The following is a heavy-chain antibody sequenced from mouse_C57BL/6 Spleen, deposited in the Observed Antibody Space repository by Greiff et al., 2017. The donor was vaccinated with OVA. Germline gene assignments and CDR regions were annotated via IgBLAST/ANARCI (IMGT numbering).Heavy chain of an antibody. CDR3: ARGDYPYYFDY. V-gene: IGHV1-69*01. CDR2: IDPSDSYT. CDR1: GYTFTSYW. Sequence: QVHVKQPGAELVMPGASVKLSCKASGYTFTSYWMHWVKQRPGQGLEWIGEIDPSDSYTNYNQKFKGKSTLTVDKSSSTAYMQLSSLTSEDSAVYYCARGDYPYYFDYWGQGTTLTVSS. D-gene: IGHD2-4*01. J-gene: IGHJ2*01.